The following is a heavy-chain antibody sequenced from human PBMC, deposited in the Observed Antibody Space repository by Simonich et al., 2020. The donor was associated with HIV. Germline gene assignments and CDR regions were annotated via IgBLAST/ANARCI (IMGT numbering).Heavy chain of an antibody. D-gene: IGHD3-16*01. V-gene: IGHV3-30*07. CDR2: ISYEGSNK. Sequence: QVQLVESGGGVVQPGRSLRLSCAASGFTLSSHAMPWVRRAPGKGREWVAVISYEGSNKYYADSVKGRFTSSRDKSKNTLYLQMNSLRAEDTAVYYCASGGSISSVWADDYWGQGTLVTVSS. J-gene: IGHJ4*02. CDR1: GFTLSSHA. CDR3: ASGGSISSVWADDY.